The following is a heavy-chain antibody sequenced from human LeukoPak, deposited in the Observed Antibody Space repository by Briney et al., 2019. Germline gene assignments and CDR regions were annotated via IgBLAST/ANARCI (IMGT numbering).Heavy chain of an antibody. CDR3: ARVSSRDSRYDP. Sequence: KTSETLSLTCTVSGGSISSGSHYWSWIRQPAGKGLEWIGRIYPSGSTNYNPSLKSRVTISVDTSKNQFSLKLSSVTAADTAVYHCARVSSRDSRYDPWGQGTLVTVSS. CDR1: GGSISSGSHY. J-gene: IGHJ5*02. V-gene: IGHV4-61*02. CDR2: IYPSGST. D-gene: IGHD5-24*01.